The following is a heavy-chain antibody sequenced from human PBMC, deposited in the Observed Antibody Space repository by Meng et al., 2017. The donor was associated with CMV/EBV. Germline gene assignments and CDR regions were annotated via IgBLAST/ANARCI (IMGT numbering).Heavy chain of an antibody. D-gene: IGHD2-2*01. J-gene: IGHJ3*02. Sequence: SVMVSCKASGGTFSSYARSWVRQAPGHGLEWMGGIIPIVGTANSAQKFQGRVTITTDESTSTAYMELSSLRSEDTAVYYCARGHRYCSSTSCYNVHDAFDIWGQGTMVTVSS. CDR2: IIPIVGTA. CDR3: ARGHRYCSSTSCYNVHDAFDI. CDR1: GGTFSSYA. V-gene: IGHV1-69*05.